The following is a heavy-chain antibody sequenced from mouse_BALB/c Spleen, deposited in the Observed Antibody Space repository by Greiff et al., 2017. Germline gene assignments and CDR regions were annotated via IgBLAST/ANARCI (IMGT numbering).Heavy chain of an antibody. CDR3: TRVGTDAMDY. J-gene: IGHJ4*01. V-gene: IGHV1-15*01. Sequence: QVQLQQSGAELVRPGASVTLSCKASGYTFTDYEMHWVKQTPVHGLEWIGAIVPETGGTAYNQKFKGKATLTADKSSSTAYMELRSLTSEDSAVYYCTRVGTDAMDYWGQGTSVTVAS. CDR2: IVPETGGT. CDR1: GYTFTDYE. D-gene: IGHD4-1*01.